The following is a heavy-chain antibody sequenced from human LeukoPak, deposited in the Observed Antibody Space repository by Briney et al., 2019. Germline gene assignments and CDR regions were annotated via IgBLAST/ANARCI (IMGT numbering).Heavy chain of an antibody. CDR1: GGSISSYY. CDR3: AREDVVVPAATGFDY. CDR2: IYTSGST. J-gene: IGHJ4*02. V-gene: IGHV4-4*07. D-gene: IGHD2-2*01. Sequence: SETLSLTCTVSGGSISSYYWSWIRQPAGKGLEWIGRIYTSGSTNYNPSLKSRVTMSVDTPKNQFSLKLSSVTAADTAVYYCAREDVVVPAATGFDYWGQGTLVTVSS.